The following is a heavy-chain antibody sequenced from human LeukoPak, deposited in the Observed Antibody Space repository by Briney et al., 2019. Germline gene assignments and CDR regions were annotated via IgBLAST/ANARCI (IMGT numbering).Heavy chain of an antibody. Sequence: GASVKVSCKASGYTFTVYYMYWVRQAPGQGLEWMGWINPNSGGTNYAQKFQGRVTMTRDTSISTAYMELSRLRSDDTAVYYCAREIGVVGATSVDYWGQGTLVTVSS. CDR3: AREIGVVGATSVDY. D-gene: IGHD1-26*01. CDR1: GYTFTVYY. J-gene: IGHJ4*02. V-gene: IGHV1-2*02. CDR2: INPNSGGT.